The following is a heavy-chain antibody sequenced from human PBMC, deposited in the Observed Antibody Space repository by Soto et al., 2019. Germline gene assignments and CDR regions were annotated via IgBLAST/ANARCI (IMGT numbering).Heavy chain of an antibody. J-gene: IGHJ3*02. CDR3: VKGPTGYGGITGCHGAFEI. D-gene: IGHD2-2*01. Sequence: EVQLEESGGGLVQPGRSLRLSCEASGFTFDDYAMDWVRQAPGKGLEWVSGISWNSGSIGYADSVKGRFTISTDNAKNSLYRQMKSLRADDTALYYCVKGPTGYGGITGCHGAFEIWGQGTMVTVSS. CDR2: ISWNSGSI. CDR1: GFTFDDYA. V-gene: IGHV3-9*01.